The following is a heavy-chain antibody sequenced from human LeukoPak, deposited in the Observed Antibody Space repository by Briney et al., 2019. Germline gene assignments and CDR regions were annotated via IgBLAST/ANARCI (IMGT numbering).Heavy chain of an antibody. J-gene: IGHJ3*02. D-gene: IGHD3-10*01. CDR1: GYPISSGYF. V-gene: IGHV4-38-2*02. CDR3: ARWFGEYDAFDI. Sequence: PSETLSLTCSVAGYPISSGYFWGYFRQPPGKGLEWIASVSHSGSTYYKPSLKSRVSTSLDTSKNQFSLKLSSVTAADTAVYYCARWFGEYDAFDIWGQGTMVIVSS. CDR2: VSHSGST.